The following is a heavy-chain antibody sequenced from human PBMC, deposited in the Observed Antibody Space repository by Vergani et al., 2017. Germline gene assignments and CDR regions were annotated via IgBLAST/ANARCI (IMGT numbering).Heavy chain of an antibody. V-gene: IGHV4-61*10. D-gene: IGHD1-26*01. CDR3: ARGGIVGTIAQGNYFDP. J-gene: IGHJ5*02. CDR1: GASINNDFYY. Sequence: QVQLQESGPGLVKPSQTLSLTCTVSGASINNDFYYWHWIRQPAGKGLEWIGYIYYSGSTYYNPSLKSRVTMSIDTSKNQFSLRLNSVAAADTAVYYCARGGIVGTIAQGNYFDPWGQGTLVTVSS. CDR2: IYYSGST.